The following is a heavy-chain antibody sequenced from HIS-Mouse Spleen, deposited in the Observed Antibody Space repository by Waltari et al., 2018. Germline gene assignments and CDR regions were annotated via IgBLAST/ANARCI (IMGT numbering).Heavy chain of an antibody. D-gene: IGHD2-21*02. CDR3: ARDMSTVVTSLFDY. V-gene: IGHV3-30-3*01. J-gene: IGHJ4*02. Sequence: QVQLVESGGGVVQPGRSLRRSCAASGPTFSSFAMHGVRQAPGKGLEWVAVISYDGSNKYYADSVKGRFTISRDNSKNTLYLQMNSLRAEDTAVYYCARDMSTVVTSLFDYWGQGTLVTVSS. CDR1: GPTFSSFA. CDR2: ISYDGSNK.